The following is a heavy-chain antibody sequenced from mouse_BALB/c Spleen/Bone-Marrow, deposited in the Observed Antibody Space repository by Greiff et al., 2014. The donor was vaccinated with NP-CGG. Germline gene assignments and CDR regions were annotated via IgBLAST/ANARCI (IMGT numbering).Heavy chain of an antibody. Sequence: QVQLKESGPGLVAPSQSLSITCTVSGFSLTGYGVSWVRQPPGKGLEWLGMIWGDGSTDYNSALKSRLSISKDNSKSQVFLKMNSLQTDDTARYYCARDPFLITRALDYWGQGTSVTVSS. CDR1: GFSLTGYG. V-gene: IGHV2-6-7*01. J-gene: IGHJ4*01. CDR2: IWGDGST. CDR3: ARDPFLITRALDY. D-gene: IGHD2-4*01.